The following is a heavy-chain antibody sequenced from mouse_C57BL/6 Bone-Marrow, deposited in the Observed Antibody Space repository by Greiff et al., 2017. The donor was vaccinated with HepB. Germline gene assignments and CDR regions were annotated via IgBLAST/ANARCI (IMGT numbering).Heavy chain of an antibody. D-gene: IGHD4-1*01. CDR3: ARSEGNWDWYFDV. Sequence: QVQLQQPGAELVMPGASVKLSCKASGYTFTSYWMHWVKQRPGQGLEWIGEIDPSASYTNYNQKFKGKSTLTVDKSSSTAYMQLSSLTSEDSAVYYGARSEGNWDWYFDVWGTGTTVTVSS. V-gene: IGHV1-69*01. CDR2: IDPSASYT. J-gene: IGHJ1*03. CDR1: GYTFTSYW.